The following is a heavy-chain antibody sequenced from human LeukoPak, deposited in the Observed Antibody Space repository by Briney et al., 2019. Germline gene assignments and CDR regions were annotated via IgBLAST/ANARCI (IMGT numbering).Heavy chain of an antibody. V-gene: IGHV3-73*01. CDR3: TIEYSSSWYLDY. CDR1: GFTFSGSA. Sequence: GGSLRLSCAASGFTFSGSAIHWVRQASGKGLEWVGRIKTKTNSYATGYAASVKGRFTISRDDAKNTAYLQMNSLKSEDTAVYYCTIEYSSSWYLDYWGEGTLGSVSS. CDR2: IKTKTNSYAT. D-gene: IGHD6-13*01. J-gene: IGHJ4*02.